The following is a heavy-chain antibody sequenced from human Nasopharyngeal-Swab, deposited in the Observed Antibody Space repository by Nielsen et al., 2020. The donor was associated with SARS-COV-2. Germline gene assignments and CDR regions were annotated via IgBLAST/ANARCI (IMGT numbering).Heavy chain of an antibody. CDR2: IKQDGSEK. CDR3: AGEGVVGATFGRVHYYYMDV. CDR1: GFTFSSYW. D-gene: IGHD1-26*01. V-gene: IGHV3-7*03. Sequence: GESLKISCAASGFTFSSYWMSWVRQAPGKGLEWVANIKQDGSEKYYVDSVKGRFTISRDNAKNSLYLQMNSLRAEDTAVYYCAGEGVVGATFGRVHYYYMDVWGKGTTVTVSS. J-gene: IGHJ6*03.